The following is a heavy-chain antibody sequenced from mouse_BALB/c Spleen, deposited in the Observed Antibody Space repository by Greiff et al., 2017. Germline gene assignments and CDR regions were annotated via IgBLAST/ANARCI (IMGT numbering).Heavy chain of an antibody. V-gene: IGHV5-9-4*01. CDR1: GFTFSSYA. Sequence: EVQRVESGGGLVKPGGSLKLSCAASGFTFSSYAMSWVRQSPEKRLEWVAEISSGGSYTYYPDTVTGRFTISRDNAKNTLYLEMSSLRSEDTAMYYCAREGGYYGSHWYFDVWGTGTTVTVSS. CDR2: ISSGGSYT. D-gene: IGHD1-1*01. CDR3: AREGGYYGSHWYFDV. J-gene: IGHJ1*03.